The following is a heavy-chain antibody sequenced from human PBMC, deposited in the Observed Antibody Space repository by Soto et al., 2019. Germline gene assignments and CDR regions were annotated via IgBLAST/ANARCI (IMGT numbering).Heavy chain of an antibody. CDR2: IIPIFGTA. J-gene: IGHJ4*02. D-gene: IGHD2-21*02. CDR1: GGTFSSYA. CDR3: ARGIVVVTAIPEYFDY. V-gene: IGHV1-69*13. Sequence: APVKVSCKASGGTFSSYAISWVRQAPGQGLEWMGGIIPIFGTANYAQKFQGRVTITADESTSTAYMELSSLRSEDTAVYYCARGIVVVTAIPEYFDYWGQGTLVTVSS.